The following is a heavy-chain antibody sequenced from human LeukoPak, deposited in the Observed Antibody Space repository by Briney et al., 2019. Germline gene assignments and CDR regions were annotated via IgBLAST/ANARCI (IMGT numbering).Heavy chain of an antibody. CDR3: ARDLGGYFAYYFDY. CDR1: GFIFDDYA. Sequence: GRSLRLSCAASGFIFDDYAMHWVRQAPGKGLEWVSGITWNSDSIDYADSVKGRFTISRDNAKNSLYLQMNSLRAEDTAVYYCARDLGGYFAYYFDYWGQGTLVTVSS. V-gene: IGHV3-9*01. D-gene: IGHD3-22*01. CDR2: ITWNSDSI. J-gene: IGHJ4*02.